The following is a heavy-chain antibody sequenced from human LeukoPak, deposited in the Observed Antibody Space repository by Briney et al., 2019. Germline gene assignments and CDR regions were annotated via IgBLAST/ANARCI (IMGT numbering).Heavy chain of an antibody. V-gene: IGHV3-11*04. CDR3: AREQTRAGDLDY. CDR1: GFTFSDYY. D-gene: IGHD6-13*01. Sequence: GGSLRLSCAASGFTFSDYYMSWIRQAPGKGLEWVSYISSSGSTIYYADSVKGRFTISRDNAKNSLYLQMFSLRVEDTAVYYCAREQTRAGDLDYWGQGAQITVSS. CDR2: ISSSGSTI. J-gene: IGHJ4*02.